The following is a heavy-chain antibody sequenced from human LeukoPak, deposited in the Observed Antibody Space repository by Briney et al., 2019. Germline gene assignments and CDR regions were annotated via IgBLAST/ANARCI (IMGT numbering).Heavy chain of an antibody. Sequence: GGSLRLSCAASEFSVGSNYMTWVRQAPGKGLEWVSLIYSGGSTYYADSVKGRFTISRDNSKNTLYLQMNSLKTEDTAVYYCTRAARPLLLEYYFDYWGQGTLVTVSS. CDR2: IYSGGST. D-gene: IGHD3-10*01. V-gene: IGHV3-66*01. CDR1: EFSVGSNY. CDR3: TRAARPLLLEYYFDY. J-gene: IGHJ4*02.